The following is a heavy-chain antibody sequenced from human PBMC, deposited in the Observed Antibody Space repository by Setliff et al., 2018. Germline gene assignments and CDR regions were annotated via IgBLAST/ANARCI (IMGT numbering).Heavy chain of an antibody. Sequence: SVKVSCKASGYNFAESIVSWVRQAPGQGLEWMGGIIPLLETAKYAQKFQGRVTITADKSTSTVYMELNSLISEDTAVYLCARDSVTLGQLERRGGFRYYDMDVWGQGTTVTVSS. D-gene: IGHD1-1*01. V-gene: IGHV1-69*06. CDR2: IIPLLETA. CDR3: ARDSVTLGQLERRGGFRYYDMDV. J-gene: IGHJ6*02. CDR1: GYNFAESI.